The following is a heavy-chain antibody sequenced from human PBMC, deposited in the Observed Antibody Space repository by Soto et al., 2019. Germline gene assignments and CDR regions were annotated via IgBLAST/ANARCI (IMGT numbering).Heavy chain of an antibody. CDR3: AKRSPYSSGWYSPIFDY. Sequence: GGSLRLSCSASGFSFSDYAMSWVRQAPGKGLEWVSVISESGGSTHYADSVRGRFTVSRDNSKNSLSLRMNSLRDEDTAVYFCAKRSPYSSGWYSPIFDYWGQGALVTVS. J-gene: IGHJ4*02. D-gene: IGHD6-13*01. CDR2: ISESGGST. CDR1: GFSFSDYA. V-gene: IGHV3-23*01.